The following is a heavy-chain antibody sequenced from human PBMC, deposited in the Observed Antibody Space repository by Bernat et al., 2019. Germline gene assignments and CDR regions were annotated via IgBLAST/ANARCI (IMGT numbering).Heavy chain of an antibody. J-gene: IGHJ4*02. D-gene: IGHD4-17*01. CDR1: GFTVSSNY. CDR2: IYSGGST. V-gene: IGHV3-53*01. Sequence: EVQLVESGGGLIQPGGSLRLSCAASGFTVSSNYMSWVRQAPGKGLEWVSVIYSGGSTYYADSVKGRFTISRDNAKNSLYLQMNSLRDEDTAVYYCARVVLTVTNPFDYWGQGTLVTVSS. CDR3: ARVVLTVTNPFDY.